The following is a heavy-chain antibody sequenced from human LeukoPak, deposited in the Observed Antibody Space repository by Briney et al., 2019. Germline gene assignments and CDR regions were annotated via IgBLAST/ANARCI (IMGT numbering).Heavy chain of an antibody. CDR1: GFTFSSYS. Sequence: GGSLRLSCAASGFTFSSYSMNWVRQAPGKGLEWVSSISSSSSYIYYADSVKGRFTISRDNAKNSLYLQMNSLRAEDTAVYYCARARDGYKTEDAFDIWGQGTMVTVSS. CDR3: ARARDGYKTEDAFDI. V-gene: IGHV3-21*01. D-gene: IGHD5-24*01. CDR2: ISSSSSYI. J-gene: IGHJ3*02.